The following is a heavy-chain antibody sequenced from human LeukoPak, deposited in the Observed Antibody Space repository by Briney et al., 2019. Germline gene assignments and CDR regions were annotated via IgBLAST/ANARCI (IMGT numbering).Heavy chain of an antibody. V-gene: IGHV4-38-2*01. Sequence: PSETLSLTCAVSGYSISSGYYWGWIRQPPGKGLEWIRSMYHSGSTYYNPSLKSRVTISVDTSKNQFSLKLSSVTAADAAVYYCARNGGRQQQLDYWGQGTLVTVSS. CDR2: MYHSGST. J-gene: IGHJ4*02. CDR3: ARNGGRQQQLDY. D-gene: IGHD6-13*01. CDR1: GYSISSGYY.